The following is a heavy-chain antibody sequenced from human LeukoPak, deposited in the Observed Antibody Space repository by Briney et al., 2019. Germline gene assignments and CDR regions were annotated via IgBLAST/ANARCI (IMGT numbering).Heavy chain of an antibody. CDR3: ARSEFVVIPAVTRYFDY. V-gene: IGHV1-18*01. CDR1: GYTFTSYG. J-gene: IGHJ4*02. D-gene: IGHD2-2*01. CDR2: ISVYKGNT. Sequence: ASVKVSCKASGYTFTSYGITWVRQAPGQGLGWMGWISVYKGNTNYTQEHQGRVTMTADTSTSTAYMELRSLRSDDSAVYYCARSEFVVIPAVTRYFDYWGQGTLVTVSS.